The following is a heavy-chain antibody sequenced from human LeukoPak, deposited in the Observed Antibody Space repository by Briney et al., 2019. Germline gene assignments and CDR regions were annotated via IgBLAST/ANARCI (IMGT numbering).Heavy chain of an antibody. CDR2: IIGGAGGT. J-gene: IGHJ4*02. CDR1: GFSFSSHG. CDR3: AHGSMYQLDY. V-gene: IGHV3-23*01. D-gene: IGHD2-2*01. Sequence: GWSLRLSCAASGFSFSSHGMSWVRQAPGKGLEWVSGIIGGAGGTYYADSVEGRFTISRDNAKNTLYLQMNSLRAEDTAVYYCAHGSMYQLDYWGQGTLVTVSS.